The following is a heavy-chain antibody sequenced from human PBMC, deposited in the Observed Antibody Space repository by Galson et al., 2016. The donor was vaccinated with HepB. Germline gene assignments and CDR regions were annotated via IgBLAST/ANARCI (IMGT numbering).Heavy chain of an antibody. CDR3: TRVNHLGRGFHV. D-gene: IGHD1-14*01. V-gene: IGHV4-61*01. CDR1: GCSVRSGSYY. CDR2: IYYSGST. Sequence: SETLSLTCTVSGCSVRSGSYYWNWIRQPPGKGLEWIGYIYYSGSTNYNPSLKSRVTISLDTSQNQFSLQLTSVTVEDTAGYYFTRVNHLGRGFHVWGQGTTVTVSS. J-gene: IGHJ6*02.